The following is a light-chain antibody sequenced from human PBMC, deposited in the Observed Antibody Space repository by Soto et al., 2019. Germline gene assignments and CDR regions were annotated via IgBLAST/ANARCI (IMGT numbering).Light chain of an antibody. V-gene: IGKV3D-20*02. J-gene: IGKJ1*01. Sequence: EIVLTQSPGTLSLSPGERATLSCRASQSVSSSYLAWYQQKPGQAPRLLIYGASSRATGIPDRFSGSGSGTDFTLTISRLEPEDFAGYYCQQRSNWPRTFGQGTKVEIK. CDR3: QQRSNWPRT. CDR2: GAS. CDR1: QSVSSSY.